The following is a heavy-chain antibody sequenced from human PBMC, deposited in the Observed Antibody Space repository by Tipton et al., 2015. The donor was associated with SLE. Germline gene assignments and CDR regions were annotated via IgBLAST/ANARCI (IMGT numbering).Heavy chain of an antibody. Sequence: QLVQSGAEVKNSGASVRISCKASGYTFTNYFMHWVRQAPGHGLEWMGIINPSDGSTIYAQNFEGRLTMTRDTSTSTVYMELSSVRSQDTAIYYCASRGASLLDYFDLWGRGTLVTVSS. V-gene: IGHV1-46*01. D-gene: IGHD1-26*01. CDR3: ASRGASLLDYFDL. CDR1: GYTFTNYF. J-gene: IGHJ2*01. CDR2: INPSDGST.